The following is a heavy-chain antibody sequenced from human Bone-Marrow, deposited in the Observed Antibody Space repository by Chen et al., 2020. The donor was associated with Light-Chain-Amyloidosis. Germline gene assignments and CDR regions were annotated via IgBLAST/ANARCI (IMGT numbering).Heavy chain of an antibody. CDR3: ARRRDGYNFDY. CDR1: GYTFPNYW. J-gene: IGHJ4*02. Sequence: EVQLAQSGPEVKKPGEPLKSYCKGSGYTFPNYWIGWVRQMPGKGLEWMGVIYPDDSDARYSPSFEGQVTISADKSITTAYLQWRSLKASDTAMYYCARRRDGYNFDYWGQGTLVTVSS. D-gene: IGHD5-12*01. V-gene: IGHV5-51*01. CDR2: IYPDDSDA.